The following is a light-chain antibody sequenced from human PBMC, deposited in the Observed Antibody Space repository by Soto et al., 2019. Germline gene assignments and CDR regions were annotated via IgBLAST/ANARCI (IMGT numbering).Light chain of an antibody. CDR3: QQYDNVFT. J-gene: IGKJ3*01. Sequence: DIQMTQSPSSLSASVGDRVTITCQASQDISNYLNWYQQKPGKAPKLLIYDASNLETGVPSRFSGSGSGTDFTFTISSLQAEDIATYYCQQYDNVFTFGPGTKVDIK. CDR1: QDISNY. V-gene: IGKV1-33*01. CDR2: DAS.